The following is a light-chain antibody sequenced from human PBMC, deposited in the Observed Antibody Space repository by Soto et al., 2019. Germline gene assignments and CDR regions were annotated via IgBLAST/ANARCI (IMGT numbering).Light chain of an antibody. CDR3: QQYKKWSRT. CDR1: QSVSSN. J-gene: IGKJ1*01. V-gene: IGKV3-15*01. CDR2: DAS. Sequence: IVITQSPATVSGSPLGIGTLSFRARQSVSSNFAWNHQKPGQAPRLLLYDASTRATGIPARCSGSGSGTEFTLTIISRQSEDFAVYYCQQYKKWSRTFGHGTKVDIK.